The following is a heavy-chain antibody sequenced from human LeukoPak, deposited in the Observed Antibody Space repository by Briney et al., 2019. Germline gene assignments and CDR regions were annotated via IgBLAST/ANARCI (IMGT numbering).Heavy chain of an antibody. V-gene: IGHV4-59*01. J-gene: IGHJ6*02. CDR1: GGSIGGYY. D-gene: IGHD3-10*01. CDR2: LFHTRGA. CDR3: ARDWGYYGSGRWRGYYYGMDV. Sequence: SETLSLTCAVSGGSIGGYYWSWSRQPPGRGVEWIGNLFHTRGAWYKSSLKSRVTTSVDTSKNEFSLKLNSVTAADTAVYYCARDWGYYGSGRWRGYYYGMDVWGQGTTVTVSS.